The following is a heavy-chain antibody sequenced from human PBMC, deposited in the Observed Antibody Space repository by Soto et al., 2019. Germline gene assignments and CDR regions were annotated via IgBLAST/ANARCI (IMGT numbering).Heavy chain of an antibody. Sequence: GGSLRLSCAASGFTFSDYYMSWIRQAPGKGLEWVSAISGSGGSTYYADSVKGRFTISRDNSKNTLYLQMNSLRAEDTAVYYCAKDFGSGPAGYWGQGTLVTVSS. J-gene: IGHJ4*02. CDR1: GFTFSDYY. CDR3: AKDFGSGPAGY. D-gene: IGHD2-15*01. V-gene: IGHV3-23*01. CDR2: ISGSGGST.